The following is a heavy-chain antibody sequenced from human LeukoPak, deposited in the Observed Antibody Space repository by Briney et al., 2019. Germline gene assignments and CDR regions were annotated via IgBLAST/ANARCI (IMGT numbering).Heavy chain of an antibody. CDR2: ITTSGHM. V-gene: IGHV3-21*01. D-gene: IGHD6-13*01. J-gene: IGHJ4*02. Sequence: PGGSLRLSCAASGFDFSTYSIDWVRQAPGKGLKWVSYITTSGHMYYADSVKGRFTISRDNAKNSLHLQMNSLRAEDTAVYYCARDPAADDYWGQGTLVTVSS. CDR1: GFDFSTYS. CDR3: ARDPAADDY.